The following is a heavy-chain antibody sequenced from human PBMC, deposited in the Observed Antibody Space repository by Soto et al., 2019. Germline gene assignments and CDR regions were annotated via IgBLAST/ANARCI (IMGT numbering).Heavy chain of an antibody. J-gene: IGHJ3*02. CDR3: ARGGCSGGSCHDAFDI. CDR2: IYYSGST. CDR1: GGSISSGDYY. V-gene: IGHV4-30-4*01. D-gene: IGHD2-15*01. Sequence: QVQLQESGPGLVKPSQTLSLTCTVSGGSISSGDYYWSWIRQPPGKGLEWIGYIYYSGSTYYNPSLKSRVTITGDASKNQFALKLSAVTAADTAVYYCARGGCSGGSCHDAFDIWGQGTMVTVSS.